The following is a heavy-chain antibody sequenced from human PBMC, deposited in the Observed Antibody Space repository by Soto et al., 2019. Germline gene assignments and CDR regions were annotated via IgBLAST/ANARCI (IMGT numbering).Heavy chain of an antibody. J-gene: IGHJ5*02. CDR1: GDTFSGFP. V-gene: IGHV1-69*06. CDR3: ARRIAEACRSDIGWYAP. CDR2: IIPIFGTP. Sequence: SVKVSCKASGDTFSGFPMSWVRQAPGQGLEWMGGIIPIFGTPNYAQKFQGRVTISADKSTRTVYMELSGLRSEDTAVYYCARRIAEACRSDIGWYAPWRQGTPVTVSS. D-gene: IGHD6-19*01.